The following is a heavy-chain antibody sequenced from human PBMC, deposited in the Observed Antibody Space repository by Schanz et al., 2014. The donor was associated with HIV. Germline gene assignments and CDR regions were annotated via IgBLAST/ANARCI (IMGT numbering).Heavy chain of an antibody. CDR2: ISGSGGST. Sequence: EVQILESGGGLVQPGGSLRLSCVVSGFPFSSSVMSWVRQAPGKGLEWVSSISGSGGSTYYADSVKGRFTISRDNSKKTLYLQMNSLRAEDTAVYYCAKSRGDSWPYGMDVWGQGTTVTVSS. D-gene: IGHD4-17*01. CDR1: GFPFSSSV. V-gene: IGHV3-23*01. J-gene: IGHJ6*02. CDR3: AKSRGDSWPYGMDV.